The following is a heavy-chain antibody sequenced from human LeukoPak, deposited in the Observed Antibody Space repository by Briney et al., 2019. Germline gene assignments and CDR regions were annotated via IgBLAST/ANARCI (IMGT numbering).Heavy chain of an antibody. CDR1: GFTFSNYN. V-gene: IGHV3-21*01. J-gene: IGHJ4*02. Sequence: GGSLRLSCAASGFTFSNYNMNWVRQTPGEGLEWVSSITRDSIYTFYADSVKGRFTISRDNAKNSLSLQMNSLRAEDTAVYYCARLDFWSGLTMGFDYWGQGTLVTVS. CDR2: ITRDSIYT. D-gene: IGHD3-3*01. CDR3: ARLDFWSGLTMGFDY.